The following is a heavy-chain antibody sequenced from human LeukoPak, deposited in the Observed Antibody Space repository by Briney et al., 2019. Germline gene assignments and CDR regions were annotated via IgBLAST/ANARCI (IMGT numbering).Heavy chain of an antibody. CDR3: ARGIVDIMATITRVWEFDY. V-gene: IGHV7-4-1*02. J-gene: IGHJ4*02. CDR2: INTNTGNP. Sequence: GASVKVSCKASGYTFTSYAMNWVRQAPGQGLEWMGWINTNTGNPTYAQGFTGRFVFSLDTSVSTAYLQISSLKAEDTAVYYCARGIVDIMATITRVWEFDYWGQGTLVTVSS. D-gene: IGHD5-12*01. CDR1: GYTFTSYA.